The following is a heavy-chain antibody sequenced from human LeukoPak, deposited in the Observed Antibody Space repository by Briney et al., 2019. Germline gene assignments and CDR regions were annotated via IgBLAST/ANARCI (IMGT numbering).Heavy chain of an antibody. CDR2: INPNSGGT. CDR1: GYTFTGYY. V-gene: IGHV1-2*02. Sequence: ASVKVSCKASGYTFTGYYMNWVRQAPGQGLEWMGWINPNSGGTNYAQTFQGRVTMTRDTSISTAYMELSRLRSDDTAVYYCARWGYCSGGSCYATDRFYDYWGQGTLVTVSS. J-gene: IGHJ4*02. D-gene: IGHD2-15*01. CDR3: ARWGYCSGGSCYATDRFYDY.